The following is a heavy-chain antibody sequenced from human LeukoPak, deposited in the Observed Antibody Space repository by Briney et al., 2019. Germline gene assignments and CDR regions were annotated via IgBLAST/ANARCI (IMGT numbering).Heavy chain of an antibody. V-gene: IGHV3-30*02. Sequence: GGSLRLSCAASGFTFSSYGMHWVRQAPGKGLEWVVFIRYDGSNKYYADSVKGRFTISRDNSKNTLYLQMNSLRAEDTAVYYCAKNPGAKGYYFDYWGQGTLVTVSS. J-gene: IGHJ4*02. CDR1: GFTFSSYG. CDR3: AKNPGAKGYYFDY. CDR2: IRYDGSNK.